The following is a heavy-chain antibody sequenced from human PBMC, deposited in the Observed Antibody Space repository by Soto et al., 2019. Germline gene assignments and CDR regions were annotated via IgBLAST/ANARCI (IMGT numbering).Heavy chain of an antibody. D-gene: IGHD2-15*01. Sequence: NPGGSLRLSCAASGFTFSSYSMNWVRQAPGKGLEWVSSISSSSSYIYYADSVKGRFTISRDNAKNSLYLQMNSLRAEDTAVYYCARVSMGGPHYMDVRGKGTTVTVSS. J-gene: IGHJ6*03. CDR2: ISSSSSYI. V-gene: IGHV3-21*01. CDR3: ARVSMGGPHYMDV. CDR1: GFTFSSYS.